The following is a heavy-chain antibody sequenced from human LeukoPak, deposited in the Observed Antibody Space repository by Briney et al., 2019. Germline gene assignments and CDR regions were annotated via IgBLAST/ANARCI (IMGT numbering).Heavy chain of an antibody. D-gene: IGHD4-11*01. Sequence: PSETLSLTCTVSGGSISSYYWSWIRQPPGKGLEWIGYIYYGGSTNYNPSLKSRVTISVDTSKNQFSLKLSSVTAADTAVYYCASMAVTTWVWFDPWGQGTLVTVSS. CDR1: GGSISSYY. CDR3: ASMAVTTWVWFDP. V-gene: IGHV4-59*01. CDR2: IYYGGST. J-gene: IGHJ5*02.